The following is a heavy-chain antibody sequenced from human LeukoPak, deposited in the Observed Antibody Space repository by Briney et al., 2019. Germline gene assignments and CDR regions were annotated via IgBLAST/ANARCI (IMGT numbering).Heavy chain of an antibody. J-gene: IGHJ2*01. CDR3: ARGVGAVYWYFDL. V-gene: IGHV4-61*08. Sequence: SETLSLTCTVSGGSISSGDYYWSWIRQPPGKGLEWIGYIYYSGSTNYNPSLKSRVTISVDTSKNQFSLKLTSVTAADTAVYYCARGVGAVYWYFDLWGRGTLVTVSS. CDR1: GGSISSGDYY. D-gene: IGHD1-26*01. CDR2: IYYSGST.